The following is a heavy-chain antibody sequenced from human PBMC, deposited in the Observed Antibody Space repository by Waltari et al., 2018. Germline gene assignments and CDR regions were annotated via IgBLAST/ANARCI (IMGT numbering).Heavy chain of an antibody. V-gene: IGHV1-69*01. J-gene: IGHJ3*02. CDR2: IIPVFRSA. Sequence: QVQLVQSGAEVKKPGSSVKVLCTASGGPFSNYVTTWVRQDPGQGLEWMGGIIPVFRSAHYAQNFLDRVTITADESTSTAYMELMGLTSDDTAVYYCARPRTTVGTGLWNDGLQIWGQGTLVTVSS. CDR1: GGPFSNYV. CDR3: ARPRTTVGTGLWNDGLQI. D-gene: IGHD1-1*01.